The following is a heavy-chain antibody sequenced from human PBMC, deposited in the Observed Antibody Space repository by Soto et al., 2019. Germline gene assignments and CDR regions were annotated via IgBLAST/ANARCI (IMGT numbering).Heavy chain of an antibody. J-gene: IGHJ4*02. CDR3: ASLNGSFWSFFDN. CDR1: GDSFSGGDHY. Sequence: QVQLQESGPGLVNPSQTLSLSCTVSGDSFSGGDHYWSWIRQPPGKGLEWIAHISYGGYKFYNPSLQSRVSRSVATSKDQAYLTLRSVTAADTAVDYCASLNGSFWSFFDNWGQGTPVTVSS. V-gene: IGHV4-30-4*01. D-gene: IGHD2-8*01. CDR2: ISYGGYK.